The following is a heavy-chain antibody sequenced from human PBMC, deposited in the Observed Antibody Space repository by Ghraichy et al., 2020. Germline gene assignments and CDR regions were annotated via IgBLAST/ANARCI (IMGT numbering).Heavy chain of an antibody. J-gene: IGHJ4*02. CDR1: GFTFSNFW. D-gene: IGHD2-8*02. CDR2: IKEDANEK. V-gene: IGHV3-7*01. Sequence: GGSLRLSCAASGFTFSNFWMSWVRQAPGKGLEWVANIKEDANEKYYMSSVKGRFTISRDNAKNSLYLEMNSLRVEDTAVYYCARGESTNAWYWSRPPTRNYCFDYWGQGALVTVSS. CDR3: ARGESTNAWYWSRPPTRNYCFDY.